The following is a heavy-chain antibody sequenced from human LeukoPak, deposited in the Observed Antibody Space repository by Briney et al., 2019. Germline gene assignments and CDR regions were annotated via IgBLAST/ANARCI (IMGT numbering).Heavy chain of an antibody. CDR1: GGSISSSSYY. J-gene: IGHJ5*02. CDR2: IYYSGST. Sequence: SETLSLTCTVSGGSISSSSYYWGWIRQPPGKGLEWIGSIYYSGSTYYNPSLKGRVTISVDTSKNQFSLKLSSVTAADTAVYYCARLCDFWSGYEEGWFDPWGQGTLVTVSS. V-gene: IGHV4-39*01. CDR3: ARLCDFWSGYEEGWFDP. D-gene: IGHD3-3*01.